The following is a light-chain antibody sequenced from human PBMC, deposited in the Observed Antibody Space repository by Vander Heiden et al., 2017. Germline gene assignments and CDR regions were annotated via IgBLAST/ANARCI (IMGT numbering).Light chain of an antibody. CDR2: KAS. CDR1: QSIGDW. CDR3: QQYNSYSPIYT. Sequence: LQMTQPPSNLSACVGDRFTITCRASQSIGDWLTWYQQKPGKAPNLLIYKASSLESGVPSRFSGSGSGTEFTLTISSLQPDDFATYYCQQYNSYSPIYTFGQGTKLEIK. V-gene: IGKV1-5*03. J-gene: IGKJ2*01.